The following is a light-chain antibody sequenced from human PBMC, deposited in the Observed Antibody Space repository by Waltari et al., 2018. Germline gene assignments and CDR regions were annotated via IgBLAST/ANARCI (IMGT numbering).Light chain of an antibody. CDR1: TGAVTSGHF. CDR2: DTS. CDR3: LLSYSGARWV. Sequence: QAVVTQEPSVTVSPGGTVTLTCGSSTGAVTSGHFPYWFQQKPGQAPMTLIYDTSNKHSWTPARFSDSLLGDKAALTLSGAQPEDEAEYYCLLSYSGARWVFGGGTKLTVL. V-gene: IGLV7-46*01. J-gene: IGLJ3*02.